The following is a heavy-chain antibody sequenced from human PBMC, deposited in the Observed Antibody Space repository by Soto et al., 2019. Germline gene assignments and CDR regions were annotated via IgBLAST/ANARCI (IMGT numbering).Heavy chain of an antibody. D-gene: IGHD6-13*01. CDR3: AREPLIAAAGTYYYYYGMDV. CDR2: ISYDGSNK. Sequence: PGGSLRLSCAASGFTFSSYAMHWVRQAPGKGLEWVAVISYDGSNKYYADSVKGRFTISRDNSKNTLYLQMNSLRAEDTAVYYCAREPLIAAAGTYYYYYGMDVWGQGITVTVSS. J-gene: IGHJ6*02. V-gene: IGHV3-30-3*01. CDR1: GFTFSSYA.